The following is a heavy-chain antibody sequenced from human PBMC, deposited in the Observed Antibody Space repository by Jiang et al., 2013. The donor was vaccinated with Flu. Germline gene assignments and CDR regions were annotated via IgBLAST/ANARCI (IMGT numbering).Heavy chain of an antibody. CDR1: GDSISNYY. CDR2: IYYSGNT. CDR3: VRRLHSWFDP. V-gene: IGHV4-59*08. J-gene: IGHJ5*02. Sequence: GPGLVKPSETLSLTCTVSGDSISNYYWNWIRQPPGKGLEWIGHIYYSGNTNYNPSLKSRVTISVDTSKSQFSLKLTSVTAADTAVYYCVRRLHSWFDPWGQGTLVTVSS. D-gene: IGHD4-11*01.